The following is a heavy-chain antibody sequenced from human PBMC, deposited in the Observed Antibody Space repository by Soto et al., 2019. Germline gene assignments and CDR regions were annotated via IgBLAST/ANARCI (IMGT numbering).Heavy chain of an antibody. J-gene: IGHJ6*02. CDR2: IYYSGST. V-gene: IGHV4-31*03. D-gene: IGHD3-22*01. CDR1: GGSISSGGYY. Sequence: QVQLQESGPGLVKPSQTLSLTCTVSGGSISSGGYYWSWIRQHPGKGLEWIGYIYYSGSTYYNPSLKSRVTISVDTSKNQFSLKLSSVTAPDTAVYYCARAIIGYSSGYYYSYYGMDVWGQGTTVTVSS. CDR3: ARAIIGYSSGYYYSYYGMDV.